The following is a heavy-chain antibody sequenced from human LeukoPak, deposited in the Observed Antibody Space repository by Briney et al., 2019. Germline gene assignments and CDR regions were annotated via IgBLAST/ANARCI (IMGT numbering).Heavy chain of an antibody. Sequence: PGGSQRLSCAASGFTFSDYYMSWIRQAPGKGREWVSYISSSGSTKYYADSVKGRFTISRDNAKNSLYLQMNSLVAEDTAVYYCARDPPTGEGAFDIWGQGTMVTVSS. CDR1: GFTFSDYY. D-gene: IGHD7-27*01. CDR2: ISSSGSTK. V-gene: IGHV3-11*04. J-gene: IGHJ3*02. CDR3: ARDPPTGEGAFDI.